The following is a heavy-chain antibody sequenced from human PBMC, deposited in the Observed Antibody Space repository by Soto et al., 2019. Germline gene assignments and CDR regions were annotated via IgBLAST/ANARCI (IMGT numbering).Heavy chain of an antibody. V-gene: IGHV3-74*01. CDR1: RFTLSSYW. Sequence: EGSLRLSCAHSRFTLSSYWMHLACHAPGKRLVWVSRINSDGSSTSYADSVKGRFTIPRDNAKNTLYLQMNSLRPEDTPVYYCARGGVWFGEFLYWGQGTLVTVSS. J-gene: IGHJ4*02. CDR2: INSDGSST. D-gene: IGHD3-10*01. CDR3: ARGGVWFGEFLY.